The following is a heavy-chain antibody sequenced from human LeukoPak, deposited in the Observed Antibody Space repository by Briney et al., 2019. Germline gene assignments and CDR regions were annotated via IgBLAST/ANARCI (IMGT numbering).Heavy chain of an antibody. CDR1: GFTFSSYR. J-gene: IGHJ6*02. D-gene: IGHD3-3*01. Sequence: AGGSLRLSCAASGFTFSSYRMNWVRQAPGKGLEWVSSISSSSSYIYYADSVKGRFTISRDNSKNTLYLQMNSLIAEDTAVYYCARVPYDFWSGYYTNNYYYGMDVWGQGTTVTVSS. CDR3: ARVPYDFWSGYYTNNYYYGMDV. CDR2: ISSSSSYI. V-gene: IGHV3-21*01.